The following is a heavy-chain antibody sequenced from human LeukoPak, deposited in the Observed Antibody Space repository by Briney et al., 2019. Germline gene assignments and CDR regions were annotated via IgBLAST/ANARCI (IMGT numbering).Heavy chain of an antibody. CDR1: GFTFSDYY. CDR3: ARNWAPFDSSGYSFHF. CDR2: MSSSGGTI. J-gene: IGHJ4*02. D-gene: IGHD3-22*01. V-gene: IGHV3-11*04. Sequence: PGGSLRLSCAASGFTFSDYYMTWIRQAPGKGLEWISYMSSSGGTIYYADSVKGRFTVSRDNAKNSLYLQMNSLRAEDTAVYYCARNWAPFDSSGYSFHFWGQGTLVTVSS.